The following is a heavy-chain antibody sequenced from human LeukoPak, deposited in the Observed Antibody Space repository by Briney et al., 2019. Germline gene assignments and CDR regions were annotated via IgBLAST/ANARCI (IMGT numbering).Heavy chain of an antibody. CDR1: SGSLSSSY. CDR2: IYTSGST. J-gene: IGHJ4*02. D-gene: IGHD5-24*01. Sequence: SETLSLTCTLSSGSLSSSYWSWIRQPAEKGLEWVGRIYTSGSTNYNPSLKSRDTMSVDTSKNQFSLKLSSVTAADAAVYYCARDRGDGYTGYYFDYWGQGTLVTVSS. CDR3: ARDRGDGYTGYYFDY. V-gene: IGHV4-4*07.